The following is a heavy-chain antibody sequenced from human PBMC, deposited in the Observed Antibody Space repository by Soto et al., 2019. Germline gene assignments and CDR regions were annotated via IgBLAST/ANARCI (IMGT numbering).Heavy chain of an antibody. J-gene: IGHJ6*02. CDR2: IYPRDSDS. CDR1: GFTFAIYW. Sequence: GESLKISCKGSGFTFAIYWIGWVRQVPGKGLEWMGIIYPRDSDSTYSPSFQGQVTISADKSISTAYLQWSSLQASDTAVYYCARGSPSADLPYYYGMDVWGQGTTVTVSS. CDR3: ARGSPSADLPYYYGMDV. V-gene: IGHV5-51*01. D-gene: IGHD2-15*01.